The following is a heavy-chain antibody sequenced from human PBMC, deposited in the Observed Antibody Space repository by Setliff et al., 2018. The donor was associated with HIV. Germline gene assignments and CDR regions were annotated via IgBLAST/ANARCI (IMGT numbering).Heavy chain of an antibody. D-gene: IGHD3-10*01. V-gene: IGHV1-2*02. CDR2: ITPNSGGT. J-gene: IGHJ5*02. CDR3: ARVSGSPDYYGSGFWFDA. CDR1: GYTLTDFY. Sequence: ASVKVSCKASGYTLTDFYIHWVRQAPGQGLEWMGWITPNSGGTEYAGKLQGRVTLTRDTSINTAYMEVTRLTSDDTAVYYCARVSGSPDYYGSGFWFDAWGQGTLVTVSS.